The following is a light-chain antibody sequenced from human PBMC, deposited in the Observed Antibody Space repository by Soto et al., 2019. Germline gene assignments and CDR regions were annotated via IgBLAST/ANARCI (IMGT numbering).Light chain of an antibody. Sequence: EIVMTQSPATLSVSPGERATLSCRASQSVSSNLAWYQQKPGQAHRLLIYGASTRATGIPARFSGSGSGTEFTLTISSLQSEDFAVYYCQQYNNWPMYTFGQGTKLESK. CDR1: QSVSSN. CDR2: GAS. CDR3: QQYNNWPMYT. J-gene: IGKJ2*01. V-gene: IGKV3-15*01.